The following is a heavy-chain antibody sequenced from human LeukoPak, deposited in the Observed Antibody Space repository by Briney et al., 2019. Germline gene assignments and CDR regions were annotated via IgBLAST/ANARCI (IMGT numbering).Heavy chain of an antibody. CDR1: GYSFTSYW. Sequence: GESLKISCKGSGYSFTSYWIGWVLQMPGKGLEWMGIIYPGDSDTRYSPSFQGQVTISADKSISTAYLQWSSLKASDTAMYYCARVDPQQLHPTMAPFDYWGQGTLVTVSS. J-gene: IGHJ4*02. CDR3: ARVDPQQLHPTMAPFDY. D-gene: IGHD6-13*01. CDR2: IYPGDSDT. V-gene: IGHV5-51*01.